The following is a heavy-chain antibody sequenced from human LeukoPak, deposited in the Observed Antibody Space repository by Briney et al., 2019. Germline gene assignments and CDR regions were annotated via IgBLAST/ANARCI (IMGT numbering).Heavy chain of an antibody. V-gene: IGHV1-3*01. D-gene: IGHD3-22*01. J-gene: IGHJ4*02. CDR1: GYTFTSYA. Sequence: ASVKVSCKAPGYTFTSYAMHWVRQAPGQRLEWMGWINAGNGNTKYSQKFQGRVTITRDTSASTAYMELSSLRSEDTAVYYCARGHITMIVVVTPPDYWGQGTLVTVSS. CDR3: ARGHITMIVVVTPPDY. CDR2: INAGNGNT.